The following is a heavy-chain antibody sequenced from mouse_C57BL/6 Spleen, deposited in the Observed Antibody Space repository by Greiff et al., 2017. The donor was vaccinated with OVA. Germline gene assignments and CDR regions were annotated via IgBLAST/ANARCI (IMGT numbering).Heavy chain of an antibody. J-gene: IGHJ4*01. V-gene: IGHV1-55*01. CDR3: ARVYDYDGNAMDY. D-gene: IGHD2-4*01. CDR2: IYPGSGST. CDR1: GYTFTSYW. Sequence: QVQLQQPGAELVKPGASVKMSCKASGYTFTSYWITWVKQRPGQGLEWIGDIYPGSGSTNYNEKFKSKATLTVDTSSSTAYMQLSSLTPEDSAVYYCARVYDYDGNAMDYWGQGTSVTVSS.